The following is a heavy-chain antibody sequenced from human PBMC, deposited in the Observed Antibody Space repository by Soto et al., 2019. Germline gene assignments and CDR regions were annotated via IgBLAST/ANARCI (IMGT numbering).Heavy chain of an antibody. D-gene: IGHD3-16*01. J-gene: IGHJ4*02. Sequence: KPSETLSLTCTVSGGSISSGDYYWSWIRQPPGKGLEWIGYIYYSGSTYYNPSLKSRVTISVDTSKNQFSLKLSSVTAADTAVYYCAREVITFGGVLDYWGQGTLVTVSS. CDR3: AREVITFGGVLDY. CDR1: GGSISSGDYY. CDR2: IYYSGST. V-gene: IGHV4-30-4*01.